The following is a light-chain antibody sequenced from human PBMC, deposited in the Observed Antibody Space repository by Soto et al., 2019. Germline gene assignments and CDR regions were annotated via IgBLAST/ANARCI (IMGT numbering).Light chain of an antibody. Sequence: QLVLTQSPSASASLGASVKLTCTLSSGHSSYDIAWHQQQPEKGPRYLMRLNSDGSHSKGDGIPDRFSGSISGAERYLTISSLKSEDDADYYCQTWGTGIVFGGGTKVTVL. CDR1: SGHSSYD. J-gene: IGLJ2*01. V-gene: IGLV4-69*01. CDR3: QTWGTGIV. CDR2: LNSDGSH.